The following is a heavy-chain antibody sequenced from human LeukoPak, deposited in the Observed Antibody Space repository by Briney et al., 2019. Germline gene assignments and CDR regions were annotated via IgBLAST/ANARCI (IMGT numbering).Heavy chain of an antibody. CDR1: GFTSRNAW. CDR3: FTAYG. Sequence: GGSLRLSCAASGFTSRNAWMHWIRQAPRKGLEWVGRIKSKTAGGTTDYAAPVKGRFHISRDDSENMLYLQMNSLQTEDTALYYCFTAYGGGQGTLVTVSS. J-gene: IGHJ4*02. D-gene: IGHD4-17*01. CDR2: IKSKTAGGTT. V-gene: IGHV3-15*01.